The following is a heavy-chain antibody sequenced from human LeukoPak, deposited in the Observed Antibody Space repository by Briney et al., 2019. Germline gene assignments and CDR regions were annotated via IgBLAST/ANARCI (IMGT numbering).Heavy chain of an antibody. CDR1: GGSISSGGYY. Sequence: SQTLSLTCTVSGGSISSGGYYWSWLRQHPGKGLEWIGYIYYSGSTYYNPSLKSRVTISVDTSKNQFSLKLSSVTAADTAVYYCARDFYDSSGYPEYWGQGTLVTVSS. J-gene: IGHJ4*02. V-gene: IGHV4-31*03. CDR3: ARDFYDSSGYPEY. CDR2: IYYSGST. D-gene: IGHD3-22*01.